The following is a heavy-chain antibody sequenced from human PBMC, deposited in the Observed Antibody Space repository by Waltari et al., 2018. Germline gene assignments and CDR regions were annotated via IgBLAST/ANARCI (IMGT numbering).Heavy chain of an antibody. CDR2: ICTSGST. J-gene: IGHJ4*02. CDR1: GGSISSGSYY. D-gene: IGHD3-22*01. CDR3: ARSPSRVGYYYDSSGYYI. V-gene: IGHV4-61*09. Sequence: QVQLQESGPGLVKPSQTLSLTCTVSGGSISSGSYYWSWIRQPAGKGLEWIGYICTSGSTNYNPSLKTRVTISVDTPKNQFSLKLSSVTAADTAVYYCARSPSRVGYYYDSSGYYIWGQGTLVTVSS.